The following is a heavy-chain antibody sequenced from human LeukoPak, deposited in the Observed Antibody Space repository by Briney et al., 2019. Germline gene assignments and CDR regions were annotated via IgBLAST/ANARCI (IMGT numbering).Heavy chain of an antibody. CDR2: ISANGGLT. Sequence: GRSLRLSCVASGFTFSQHSMNWIRQAPGKGLEWVAVISANGGLTFYADSVRGRFTISRDNSKNTQYLQMNNMRSGDTAIYFCASELTTEGQFDSWGRGTLVTVSS. CDR1: GFTFSQHS. CDR3: ASELTTEGQFDS. J-gene: IGHJ4*01. V-gene: IGHV3-30*04. D-gene: IGHD1-1*01.